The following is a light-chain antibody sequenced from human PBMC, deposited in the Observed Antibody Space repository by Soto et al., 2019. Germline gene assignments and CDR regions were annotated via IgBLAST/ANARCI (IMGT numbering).Light chain of an antibody. J-gene: IGKJ1*01. CDR2: DAS. CDR1: QSISSW. Sequence: DIQIIPSPSTLSASVGDRGSLTCRASQSISSWLAWYQQKPGKAPQLLIYDASSLESGVPSRFSGSGSGTEFTLTISSMQPDDFATYCCQQYNSYSTFGQGTKVDIK. CDR3: QQYNSYST. V-gene: IGKV1-5*01.